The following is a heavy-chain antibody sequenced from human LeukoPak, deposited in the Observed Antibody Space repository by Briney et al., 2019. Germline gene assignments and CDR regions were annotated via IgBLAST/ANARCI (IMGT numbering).Heavy chain of an antibody. J-gene: IGHJ4*02. D-gene: IGHD6-13*01. CDR2: IIPILGIA. V-gene: IGHV1-69*04. CDR3: ARSFMVGQQLGPFDY. CDR1: GGTFSSYA. Sequence: SVKVSCKASGGTFSSYAISWVRQAPGQGLEWMGRIIPILGIANYAQKFQGRVTITADKSTSTAYMELSSLRSEDTAVYYCARSFMVGQQLGPFDYWGQGTLVTVSS.